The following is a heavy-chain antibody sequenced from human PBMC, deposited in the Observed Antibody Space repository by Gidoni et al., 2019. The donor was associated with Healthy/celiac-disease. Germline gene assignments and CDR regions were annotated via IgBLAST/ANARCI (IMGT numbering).Heavy chain of an antibody. CDR2: ISSSSSYI. V-gene: IGHV3-21*01. J-gene: IGHJ3*02. D-gene: IGHD6-13*01. CDR1: GFPFRCHS. Sequence: EVQLVESGGGLVKPGGSLRLPCAASGFPFRCHSMNWVRQAPGKGREGVSSISSSSSYIYYADSVKGRFTISRDNAKNSLYLQMNSLRAEDTAVYYCARDPRVAAAGMVCAFDIWGQGTMVTVSS. CDR3: ARDPRVAAAGMVCAFDI.